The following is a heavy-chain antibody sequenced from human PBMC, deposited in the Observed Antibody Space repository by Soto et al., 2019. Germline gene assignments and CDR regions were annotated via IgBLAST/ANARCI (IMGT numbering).Heavy chain of an antibody. CDR1: GGTFSSYA. J-gene: IGHJ6*02. CDR3: ASGRYCSGGSCYSFYYYDGMDV. CDR2: IIPIFGTA. D-gene: IGHD2-15*01. Sequence: QVQLVQSGAEVKKPGSSVKVSCKASGGTFSSYAISWVRQAPGQGLEWMGGIIPIFGTANYAQKFQGRVTITVDESTSTAYIELSSLRFEDTAVSYCASGRYCSGGSCYSFYYYDGMDVWGQGTTVTVSS. V-gene: IGHV1-69*01.